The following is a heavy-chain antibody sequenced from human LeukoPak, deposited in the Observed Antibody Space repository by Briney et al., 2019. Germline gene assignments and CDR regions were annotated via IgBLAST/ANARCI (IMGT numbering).Heavy chain of an antibody. CDR3: ARGDIVVVPAAIGCWFDP. J-gene: IGHJ5*02. CDR1: GGSISSYY. V-gene: IGHV4-59*08. CDR2: IYYSGST. Sequence: PSETLSLTCTVSGGSISSYYWSWIRQPPGKGLEWIGYIYYSGSTNYNPSLKSRVTISVDTSKNQFSLKLSSVTAADTAVYYCARGDIVVVPAAIGCWFDPWAREPWSPSPQ. D-gene: IGHD2-2*01.